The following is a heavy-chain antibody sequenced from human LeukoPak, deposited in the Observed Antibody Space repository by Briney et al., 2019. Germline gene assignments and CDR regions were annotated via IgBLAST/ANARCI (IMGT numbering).Heavy chain of an antibody. V-gene: IGHV3-21*01. CDR3: AGLDSGYRYEVPDY. CDR2: ISSSSSYI. CDR1: GFTFSNYS. D-gene: IGHD5-18*01. Sequence: GGSLRLSCAASGFTFSNYSMNWVRQAPGKGLEWVSSISSSSSYIYYADSVKGRFTISRDNAKNSLYLQMNSLRAEDTAVYYCAGLDSGYRYEVPDYWGQGTLVTVSS. J-gene: IGHJ4*02.